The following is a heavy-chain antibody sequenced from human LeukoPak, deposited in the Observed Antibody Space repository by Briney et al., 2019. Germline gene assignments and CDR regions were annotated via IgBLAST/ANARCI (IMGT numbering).Heavy chain of an antibody. V-gene: IGHV3-33*01. J-gene: IGHJ3*02. Sequence: GGSLRLSCAASGFTFSSYGMHWVRQAPGKGLEWVAVIWYDGSNKYYADSVKGRFTISRDNPKNTLYLQMNSLRAEDTAVYYCARERHYDSSGYTYLDAFDIWGQGTMVTVSS. D-gene: IGHD3-22*01. CDR3: ARERHYDSSGYTYLDAFDI. CDR2: IWYDGSNK. CDR1: GFTFSSYG.